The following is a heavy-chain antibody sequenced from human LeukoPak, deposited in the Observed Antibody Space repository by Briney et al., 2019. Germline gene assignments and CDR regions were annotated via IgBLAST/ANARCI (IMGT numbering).Heavy chain of an antibody. Sequence: PSETLSLTCTVSGGSLSSSSYYWGWIRQPPGKGLEWIGSIYYSGSTYYNPSLKSRVTISVDKSKNQFSLKLSSVTAADTAVYYCARDTAMVGTLDYWGQGTLVTVSS. D-gene: IGHD5-18*01. CDR2: IYYSGST. V-gene: IGHV4-39*07. CDR1: GGSLSSSSYY. J-gene: IGHJ4*02. CDR3: ARDTAMVGTLDY.